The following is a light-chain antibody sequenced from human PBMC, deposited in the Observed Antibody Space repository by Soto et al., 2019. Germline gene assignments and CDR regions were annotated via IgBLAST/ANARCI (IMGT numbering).Light chain of an antibody. CDR1: SSSIGTNF. CDR3: AAWDDNLSTYV. J-gene: IGLJ1*01. V-gene: IGLV1-47*02. CDR2: SNN. Sequence: QSVLTQPPSASGTPGQRVSISCSGYSSSIGTNFVYWYQQLPGTAPKVLIHSNNQRPSGVPDRFSGSKSGTSASLAISGLRSEDEADYYCAAWDDNLSTYVFGSGTKLTVL.